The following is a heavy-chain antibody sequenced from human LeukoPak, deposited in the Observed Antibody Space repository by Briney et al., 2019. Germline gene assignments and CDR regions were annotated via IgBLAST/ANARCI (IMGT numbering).Heavy chain of an antibody. CDR3: AKRGVVIRVVLVGFHKEAYYFDS. D-gene: IGHD3-10*01. V-gene: IGHV3-23*01. J-gene: IGHJ4*02. CDR1: GFTLSNYG. CDR2: ISGSGGST. Sequence: GGSLRLSCAVSGFTLSNYGMSWVRQAPGKGLEWVAGISGSGGSTNYADSVKGRFTISRDNPKNTLYLQMNSLRAEDTAVYFCAKRGVVIRVVLVGFHKEAYYFDSWGQGALVTVSS.